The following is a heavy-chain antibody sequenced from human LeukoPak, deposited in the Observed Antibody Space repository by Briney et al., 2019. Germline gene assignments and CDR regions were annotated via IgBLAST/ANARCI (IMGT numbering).Heavy chain of an antibody. CDR3: ASSGSYRFDY. V-gene: IGHV3-48*02. Sequence: GGSLRLSCAASGFTFSSYSMNWVCQAPGQGLEWVSHITASGTAMFYADSVKGRFTISRDNAKNSLYLQMSSLRDEDTAVYYCASSGSYRFDYWGQGTLVTVPS. D-gene: IGHD1-26*01. CDR2: ITASGTAM. CDR1: GFTFSSYS. J-gene: IGHJ4*02.